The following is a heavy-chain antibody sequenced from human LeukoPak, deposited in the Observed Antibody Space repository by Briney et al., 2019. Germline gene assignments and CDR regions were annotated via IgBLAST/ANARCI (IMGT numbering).Heavy chain of an antibody. V-gene: IGHV3-9*01. Sequence: GGSLRLPCAASGFTFDDYAMHWVRQAPGKGLEWVSGISWNSGSIGYADSVKGRFTISRDNAKNSLYLQMNSLRAEDTALYYCAKGIYSYGYLYDYWGQGTLVTVSS. CDR2: ISWNSGSI. CDR1: GFTFDDYA. D-gene: IGHD5-18*01. J-gene: IGHJ4*02. CDR3: AKGIYSYGYLYDY.